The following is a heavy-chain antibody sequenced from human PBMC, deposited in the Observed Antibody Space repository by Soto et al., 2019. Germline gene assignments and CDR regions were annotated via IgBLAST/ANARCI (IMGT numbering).Heavy chain of an antibody. CDR1: GYSISSSHW. CDR3: ARSYRDYGMDV. J-gene: IGHJ6*02. CDR2: IYYSGST. V-gene: IGHV4-28*01. D-gene: IGHD5-18*01. Sequence: QVQLQESGPGLVKPSDTLSLTCAVSGYSISSSHWWGWIRQPPGKGLEWIGYIYYSGSTYYNPSLKIRVTMSVEASKNQFSLKVSSVTAVDTAVYYCARSYRDYGMDVWGQGTTVTVSS.